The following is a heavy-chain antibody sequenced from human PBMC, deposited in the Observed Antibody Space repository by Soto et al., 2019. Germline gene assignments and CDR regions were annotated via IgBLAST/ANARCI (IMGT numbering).Heavy chain of an antibody. Sequence: QVQLVQSGAEVKKPGSSVKVSWKASGGTFSSYAISWVRQAPGQGLEWMGGIIPIFGTTNYAQKFQGRVTITADKSTSTAYMELSSLRSEDTAVYYCARYDFWSGTDNWFDPWGQGTLVTVSS. CDR2: IIPIFGTT. D-gene: IGHD3-3*01. CDR1: GGTFSSYA. CDR3: ARYDFWSGTDNWFDP. J-gene: IGHJ5*02. V-gene: IGHV1-69*06.